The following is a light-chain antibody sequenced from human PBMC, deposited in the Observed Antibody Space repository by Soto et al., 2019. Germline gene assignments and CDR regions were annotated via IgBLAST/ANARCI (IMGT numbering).Light chain of an antibody. J-gene: IGKJ2*01. Sequence: DIVMTQSPDSLAVSLGERATIKCKSSQSVLYSSNNKNYLAWYQQKPGQPPMLLIYWASTRESGVPDRFSGXXXXXXXXXXXXSLQAEDVAVYYCQQYYTTHPAFGQGTKLEIK. CDR2: WAS. V-gene: IGKV4-1*01. CDR3: QQYYTTHPA. CDR1: QSVLYSSNNKNY.